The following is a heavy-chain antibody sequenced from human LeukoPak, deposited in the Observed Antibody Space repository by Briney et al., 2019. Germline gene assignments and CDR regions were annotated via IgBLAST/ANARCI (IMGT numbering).Heavy chain of an antibody. CDR3: ARAGVAATLGYWYFDL. D-gene: IGHD2-15*01. V-gene: IGHV4-39*07. CDR1: GGSISSSSYY. CDR2: IYHSGST. J-gene: IGHJ2*01. Sequence: PSETLSLTCTVSGGSISSSSYYWGWIRQPPGKGLEWIGSIYHSGSTYYNPSLKSRVTISVDTSKNQFSLKLSSVTAADTAVYYCARAGVAATLGYWYFDLWGRGTLVTVSS.